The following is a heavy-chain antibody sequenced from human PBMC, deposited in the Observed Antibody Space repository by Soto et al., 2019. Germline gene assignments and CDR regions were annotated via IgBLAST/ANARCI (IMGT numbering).Heavy chain of an antibody. CDR3: AKDYFTSIAAAHFDY. Sequence: PGGSLRLSCAASGFTFDDYAMHWVRQAPGKGLEWVSGISWNSGSIGYADSVKGRFTISRDNAKNSLYLQMNSLRAEDTALYYCAKDYFTSIAAAHFDYWGQGTLVTVSS. CDR1: GFTFDDYA. D-gene: IGHD6-13*01. J-gene: IGHJ4*02. V-gene: IGHV3-9*01. CDR2: ISWNSGSI.